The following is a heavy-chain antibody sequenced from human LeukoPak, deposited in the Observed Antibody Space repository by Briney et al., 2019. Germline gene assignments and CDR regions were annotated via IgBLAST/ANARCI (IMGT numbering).Heavy chain of an antibody. CDR2: INPNSGGT. D-gene: IGHD6-6*01. CDR1: GYTFTGYY. V-gene: IGHV1-2*02. CDR3: ARLDSSSSWGPQYRYYFDY. J-gene: IGHJ4*02. Sequence: GASVKVSFKASGYTFTGYYMHWVRQAPGQGLEWMGWINPNSGGTNYAQKFQGRVTITRDTSISTAYMELSRLRSDDTAVYYCARLDSSSSWGPQYRYYFDYWGQGTLVTVSS.